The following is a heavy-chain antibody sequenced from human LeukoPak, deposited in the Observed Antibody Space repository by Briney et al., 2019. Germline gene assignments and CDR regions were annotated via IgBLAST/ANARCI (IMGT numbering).Heavy chain of an antibody. CDR2: IGSSSGYI. V-gene: IGHV3-21*01. J-gene: IGHJ4*02. CDR3: ARDLHSSKY. Sequence: GGSLRLSCAASGFTFSTYNMNWVRQAPGKGLEWVSSIGSSSGYIYYADSVKGRFTISRDNDKTSLYLQMNSLRAEDTAVYYCARDLHSSKYWGQGTLVTVSS. CDR1: GFTFSTYN. D-gene: IGHD6-13*01.